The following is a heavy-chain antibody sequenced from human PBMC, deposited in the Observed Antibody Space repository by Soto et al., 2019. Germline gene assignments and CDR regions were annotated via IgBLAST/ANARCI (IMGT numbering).Heavy chain of an antibody. Sequence: QVQLVQSGAEVRKPGSSVKVSCEASGGSFISYIFTWVRQAPGQGLXWMGRSIPIQGRADYALKFQDRVTITADRSTXXVYMELRSLRPEDTALYYCAKSLVFVDHAYMDVWGKGTTVTVSS. CDR2: SIPIQGRA. V-gene: IGHV1-69*02. CDR1: GGSFISYI. CDR3: AKSLVFVDHAYMDV. J-gene: IGHJ6*03. D-gene: IGHD2-21*01.